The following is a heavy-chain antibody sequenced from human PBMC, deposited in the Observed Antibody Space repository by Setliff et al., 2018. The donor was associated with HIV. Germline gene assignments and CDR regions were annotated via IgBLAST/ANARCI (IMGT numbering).Heavy chain of an antibody. Sequence: LRLSCAASGFTFDDYTMHWVRQAPGKGLEWVSLISWDGGSTYYADSVKGRFTISRDNSKNSLYLRMNSLRTEDTALYYCASGQTKYYFDYWGQGTLVTVSS. V-gene: IGHV3-43*01. D-gene: IGHD3-10*01. CDR2: ISWDGGST. CDR3: ASGQTKYYFDY. CDR1: GFTFDDYT. J-gene: IGHJ4*02.